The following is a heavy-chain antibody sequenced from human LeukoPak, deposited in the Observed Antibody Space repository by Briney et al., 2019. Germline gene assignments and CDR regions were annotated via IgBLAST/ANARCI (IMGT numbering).Heavy chain of an antibody. V-gene: IGHV2-5*02. CDR2: IYWDDDK. J-gene: IGHJ4*02. CDR1: GFSLSTSGVG. Sequence: ESGPTLVNPTQTLTLTCTFSGFSLSTSGVGVGWICQPPGKALEWLALIYWDDDKRYSPSLKSRLTITKDTSKNQVVLTMTNMDPVDTATYYCARSPYYDILTGSRGTFDYWGQGTLVTVSS. D-gene: IGHD3-9*01. CDR3: ARSPYYDILTGSRGTFDY.